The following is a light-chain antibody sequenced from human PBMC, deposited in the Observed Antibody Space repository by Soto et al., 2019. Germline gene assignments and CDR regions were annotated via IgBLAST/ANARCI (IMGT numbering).Light chain of an antibody. J-gene: IGKJ2*01. CDR1: QSISTY. CDR2: AAS. V-gene: IGKV1-39*01. Sequence: DIQMTQSPSSLSASVGDRVTITCRASQSISTYLHWYQQKSGKAPKLLIYAASNLQSGVPSRFSGSGSGTDFTLTITSLQPEDSATYYCQQSSRTPRTFGKGTKVEIK. CDR3: QQSSRTPRT.